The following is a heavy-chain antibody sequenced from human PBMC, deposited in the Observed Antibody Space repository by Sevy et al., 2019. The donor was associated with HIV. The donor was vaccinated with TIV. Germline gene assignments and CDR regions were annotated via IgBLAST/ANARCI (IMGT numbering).Heavy chain of an antibody. J-gene: IGHJ4*02. Sequence: VGSLRLSCAASGITFSYYGMHWVRQAPGKGLEWVAFISYDGSDKFYADSVKGRFTTSRDNSKNTQYLQMNSLRGEDTAVYFCAKDADRSGYTNDAHFDYWGQGTLVTVSS. CDR1: GITFSYYG. D-gene: IGHD3-22*01. CDR3: AKDADRSGYTNDAHFDY. V-gene: IGHV3-30*18. CDR2: ISYDGSDK.